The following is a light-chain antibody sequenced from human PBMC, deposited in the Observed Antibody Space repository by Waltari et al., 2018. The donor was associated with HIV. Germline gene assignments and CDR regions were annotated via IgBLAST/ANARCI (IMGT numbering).Light chain of an antibody. Sequence: QSVLTQPPSASGTPGQRVTISCSGSSSNIGSTTVNWCQQLPGTAPKLLIYSNNPRPSGVPDRFSGSKSGTSASLAISGLQSEDEADYYCAAWDDSLNGVVFGGGTKLTVL. J-gene: IGLJ2*01. CDR2: SNN. CDR1: SSNIGSTT. V-gene: IGLV1-44*01. CDR3: AAWDDSLNGVV.